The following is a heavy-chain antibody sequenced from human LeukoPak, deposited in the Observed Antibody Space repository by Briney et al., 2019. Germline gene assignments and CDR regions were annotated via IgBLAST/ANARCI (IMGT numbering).Heavy chain of an antibody. CDR3: AREIRGYSSSWYDYFDY. CDR2: IYSGGST. V-gene: IGHV3-53*01. D-gene: IGHD6-13*01. J-gene: IGHJ4*02. CDR1: GFTVSSNY. Sequence: PGGSLRLSCAASGFTVSSNYMSWVRQAPGKGLEWVSVIYSGGSTYHADSVKGRFTISRDNSKNTLYLQMNSLRAEDTAVYYCAREIRGYSSSWYDYFDYWGQGTLVTVSS.